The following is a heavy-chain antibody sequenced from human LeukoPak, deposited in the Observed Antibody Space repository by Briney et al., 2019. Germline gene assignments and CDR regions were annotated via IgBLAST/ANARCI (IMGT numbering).Heavy chain of an antibody. CDR2: ISWNSGSI. D-gene: IGHD2-2*01. V-gene: IGHV3-9*01. Sequence: GGSLRLSCAASGFTFDDYAMHWVRQAPGKGLEWVSGISWNSGSIGYADSVKGRFTTSRDNAKNSLYLQMNSLRAEDTALYYCAKDIRGSTSYVDYWGQGTLVTVSS. CDR1: GFTFDDYA. J-gene: IGHJ4*02. CDR3: AKDIRGSTSYVDY.